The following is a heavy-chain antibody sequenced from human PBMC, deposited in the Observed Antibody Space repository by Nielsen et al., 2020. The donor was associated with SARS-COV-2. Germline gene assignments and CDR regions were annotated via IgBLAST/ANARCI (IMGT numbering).Heavy chain of an antibody. CDR1: GGPISSSSYY. V-gene: IGHV4-39*07. CDR3: ARDRWQQLVPTY. Sequence: SETLSLTCSVSGGPISSSSYYWGWIRQPPGKGLEWIGSIYYSGNTYYNPSLKSRVTISVDTSKNQFSLKLNSVTAADTAVYYCARDRWQQLVPTYWGQGTLVTVSS. D-gene: IGHD6-13*01. J-gene: IGHJ4*02. CDR2: IYYSGNT.